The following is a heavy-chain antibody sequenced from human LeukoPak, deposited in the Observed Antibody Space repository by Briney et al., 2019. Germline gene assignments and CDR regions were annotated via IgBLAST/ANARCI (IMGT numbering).Heavy chain of an antibody. V-gene: IGHV3-7*01. CDR2: TKEDGGVK. D-gene: IGHD6-19*01. CDR3: ARRSVAGSLDY. CDR1: GFTFSTYW. Sequence: GGSLILSCAASGFTFSTYWMSWVRQAPGKGLEWVANTKEDGGVKYYVDSVKGRFTISRDNAENSLYLQMNSLRAEDTAVYYCARRSVAGSLDYWGQGTLVTVSS. J-gene: IGHJ4*02.